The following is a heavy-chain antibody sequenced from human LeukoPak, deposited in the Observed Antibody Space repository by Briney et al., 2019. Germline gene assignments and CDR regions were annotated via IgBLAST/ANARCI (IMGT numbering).Heavy chain of an antibody. CDR3: VRGNNWFDP. J-gene: IGHJ5*02. CDR1: GFTFSTYD. V-gene: IGHV3-13*01. D-gene: IGHD3-10*01. Sequence: GGSLRLSCAASGFTFSTYDMHWVRQATGKGLEWVSTIGTSDDTYYPGPVKGRFTISRENAKNSLYLQMNSLRPGDTAVYYCVRGNNWFDPWGQGTLVTVSS. CDR2: IGTSDDT.